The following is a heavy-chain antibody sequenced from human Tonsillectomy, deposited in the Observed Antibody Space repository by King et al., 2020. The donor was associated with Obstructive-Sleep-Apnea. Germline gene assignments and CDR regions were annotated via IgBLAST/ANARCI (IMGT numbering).Heavy chain of an antibody. D-gene: IGHD3-22*01. J-gene: IGHJ4*02. CDR1: GFTFDDYA. CDR3: AKGYYDTNGYYFDY. V-gene: IGHV3-9*01. Sequence: QLVESGGGLVQPGRSLRLSCAASGFTFDDYAMHWVRQAPGKGLEWVSGISWNSVNLAYADSVKGRFTISKDNAKTSLFLQMNILRAEDTALYYCAKGYYDTNGYYFDYWGQGTLVTVSS. CDR2: ISWNSVNL.